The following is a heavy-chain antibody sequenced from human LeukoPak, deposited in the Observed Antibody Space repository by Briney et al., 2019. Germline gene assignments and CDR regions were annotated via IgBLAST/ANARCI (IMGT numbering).Heavy chain of an antibody. CDR3: AKTGQLEYFDY. D-gene: IGHD6-13*01. J-gene: IGHJ4*02. V-gene: IGHV3-11*06. CDR1: GFTFSDYY. Sequence: GGSLRLSCSASGFTFSDYYMSWIRQAPGKGLEWVSYISSSSSYTNYADSVKGRFTISRDNSKNTLYLQMNSLRAEDTAVYYCAKTGQLEYFDYWGQGTLVTVSS. CDR2: ISSSSSYT.